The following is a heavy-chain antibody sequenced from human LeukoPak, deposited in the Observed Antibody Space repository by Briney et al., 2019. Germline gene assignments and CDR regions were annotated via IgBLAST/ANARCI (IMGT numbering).Heavy chain of an antibody. J-gene: IGHJ4*02. CDR1: GFTFGTYW. CDR3: ARDSSGCPDY. CDR2: ISSSGSTI. Sequence: GGSLRLSCAASGFTFGTYWLTWIRQAPGKGLEWVSYISSSGSTIYYADSVKGRFTISRDNAKNSLYLQMNSLRAEDTAVYYCARDSSGCPDYWGQGTLVTVSS. D-gene: IGHD6-19*01. V-gene: IGHV3-11*01.